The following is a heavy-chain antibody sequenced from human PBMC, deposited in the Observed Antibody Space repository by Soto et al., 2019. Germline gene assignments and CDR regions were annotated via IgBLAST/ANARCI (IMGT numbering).Heavy chain of an antibody. CDR3: ARDTVVVPAATLFDY. V-gene: IGHV3-21*01. Sequence: GGSLRLSCAASGFTFSSYSMNWVRQAPGKGLEWVSSISSSSSYIYYADSVKGRFTISRDNAKNSLYLQMNSLRAEDTAVYYCARDTVVVPAATLFDYEGQITLVTVSS. CDR1: GFTFSSYS. D-gene: IGHD2-2*01. J-gene: IGHJ4*02. CDR2: ISSSSSYI.